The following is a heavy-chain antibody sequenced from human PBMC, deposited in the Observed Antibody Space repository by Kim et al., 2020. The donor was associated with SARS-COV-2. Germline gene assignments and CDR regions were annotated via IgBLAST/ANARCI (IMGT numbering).Heavy chain of an antibody. CDR1: GGTFSSYA. CDR2: IIPILGIA. D-gene: IGHD5-12*01. J-gene: IGHJ4*02. Sequence: SVKVSCKASGGTFSSYAISWVRQAPGQGLEWMGRIIPILGIANYAQKFQGRVTITADKSTSTAYMELSSLRSEDTAVYYFARDLVGWLQGLDYWGQGTL. CDR3: ARDLVGWLQGLDY. V-gene: IGHV1-69*04.